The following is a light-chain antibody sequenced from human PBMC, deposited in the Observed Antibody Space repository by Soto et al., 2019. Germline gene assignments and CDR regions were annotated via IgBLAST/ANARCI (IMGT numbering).Light chain of an antibody. J-gene: IGLJ1*01. Sequence: QSVLTQPPSASGTPGQRVTISCSGSSSTVGSNHVYWYQKFPGMAPKLLISKNNKRPSGVPDRFSASKSGTSASLAISGLRSEDESDYYCAAWDDNFSTYVFGSGTKLTLL. CDR1: SSTVGSNH. CDR3: AAWDDNFSTYV. V-gene: IGLV1-47*01. CDR2: KNN.